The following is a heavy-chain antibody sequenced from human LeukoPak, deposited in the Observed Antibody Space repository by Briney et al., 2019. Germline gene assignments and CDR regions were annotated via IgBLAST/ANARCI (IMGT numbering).Heavy chain of an antibody. D-gene: IGHD3-9*01. Sequence: PSETLSLTCSVSAGSINSNSHHWDRIRQAPGKGLEWIGNIYYSGTTSYNPSLKSRVTISVDTSKNQFSLRLTSVTAADTAVYFCARRGDILTDYAFDSWGQGTLVTVSS. CDR3: ARRGDILTDYAFDS. CDR1: AGSINSNSHH. CDR2: IYYSGTT. J-gene: IGHJ4*02. V-gene: IGHV4-39*01.